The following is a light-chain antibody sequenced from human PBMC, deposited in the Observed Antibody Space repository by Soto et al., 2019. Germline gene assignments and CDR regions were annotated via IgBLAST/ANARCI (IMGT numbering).Light chain of an antibody. CDR1: QSVSSSY. CDR2: GAS. J-gene: IGKJ1*01. CDR3: QQYGSSPRA. Sequence: EIVLTQSPGTLSLSPGERATLSCRASQSVSSSYLAWYQQKPGQAPRLLIYGASSRAIGIPDRFSGSGSGTDFTLTISRLEPEDFGVYYCQQYGSSPRAFGKGTKVEIK. V-gene: IGKV3-20*01.